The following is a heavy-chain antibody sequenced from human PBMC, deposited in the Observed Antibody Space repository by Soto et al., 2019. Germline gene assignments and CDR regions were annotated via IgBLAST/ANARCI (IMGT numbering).Heavy chain of an antibody. CDR2: ISGSGGST. J-gene: IGHJ4*02. CDR3: ATVSWKAVAGRTGEHY. D-gene: IGHD6-19*01. Sequence: PGGSLRLSCAASGFTFDGYAMSWVRQAPGKGLVWVSAISGSGGSTYYADSVKGRFTISRDNPKNTLSLQMDSLRAEDTAVYYCATVSWKAVAGRTGEHYWGQGALVTSPQ. V-gene: IGHV3-23*01. CDR1: GFTFDGYA.